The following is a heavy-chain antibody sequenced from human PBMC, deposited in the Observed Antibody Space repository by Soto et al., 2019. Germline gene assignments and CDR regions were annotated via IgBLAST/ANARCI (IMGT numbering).Heavy chain of an antibody. CDR1: GYTFTRDD. CDR3: AREKVGAVDY. Sequence: ASVKGSCKGSGYTFTRDDVDWVRQATGQGLEWMGWMNPNSGNTGYAQKFQGRVTMTRNTSISTAYMELSSLRSEDTAVYYCAREKVGAVDYWGQGTLVTVSS. J-gene: IGHJ4*02. CDR2: MNPNSGNT. D-gene: IGHD1-26*01. V-gene: IGHV1-8*01.